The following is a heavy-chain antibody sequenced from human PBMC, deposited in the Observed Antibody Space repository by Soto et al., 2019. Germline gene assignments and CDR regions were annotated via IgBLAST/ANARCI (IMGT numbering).Heavy chain of an antibody. CDR2: IYYSGST. Sequence: SETLSLTCTVSGGSITSYYWIWIRQPPGKGLEWIGSIYYSGSTYYNPSLNSRVTVSVDTSKNQFSLKVTSVTAADTAVYYCARLHGYCISSSCHGHYAMDVWGQGTTGTVSS. D-gene: IGHD2-2*01. CDR3: ARLHGYCISSSCHGHYAMDV. V-gene: IGHV4-39*01. CDR1: GGSITSYY. J-gene: IGHJ6*02.